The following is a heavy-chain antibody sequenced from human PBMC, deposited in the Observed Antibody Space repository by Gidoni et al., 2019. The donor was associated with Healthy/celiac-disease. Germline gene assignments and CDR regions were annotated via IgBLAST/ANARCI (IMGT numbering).Heavy chain of an antibody. CDR1: GYTFTSYD. CDR3: ARGPPMITFGGVIVIGDDAFDI. Sequence: QVQLVQSGAEVKKPGASVKVSCKASGYTFTSYDIHWVRQATGQGLEWMGWMNPNSGNTGYAQKFQGRVTMTRNTSISTAYMELSSLRSEDTAVYYCARGPPMITFGGVIVIGDDAFDIWGQGTMVTVSS. V-gene: IGHV1-8*01. J-gene: IGHJ3*02. CDR2: MNPNSGNT. D-gene: IGHD3-16*02.